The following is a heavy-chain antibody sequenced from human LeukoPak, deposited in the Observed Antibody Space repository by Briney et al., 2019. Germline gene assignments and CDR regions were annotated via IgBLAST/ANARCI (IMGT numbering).Heavy chain of an antibody. Sequence: PGGSLRLSCAASGFTFSDYYMSWIRQAPGKGLEWVSSISSYIYYADSVKGRFTISKDNAKNSLYLQMNSLRDEDTAVYYCARSVSLDYWGQGTLVTVSS. V-gene: IGHV3-69-1*01. CDR3: ARSVSLDY. CDR1: GFTFSDYY. CDR2: ISSYI. J-gene: IGHJ4*02.